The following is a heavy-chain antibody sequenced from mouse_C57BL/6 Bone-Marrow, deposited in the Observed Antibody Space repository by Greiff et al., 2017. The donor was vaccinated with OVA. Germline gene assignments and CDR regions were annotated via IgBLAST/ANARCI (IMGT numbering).Heavy chain of an antibody. J-gene: IGHJ3*01. D-gene: IGHD4-1*01. Sequence: VQRVESGPGLVAPSQSLSITCTVSGFSLTSYGVSWVRQPPGKGLEWLGVIWGDGSTNYHSALISRLSISKDNSKSQVFLKLNSLQTDDTATYYCAKEKRELTGTVFAYWGQGTLVTVSA. V-gene: IGHV2-3*01. CDR3: AKEKRELTGTVFAY. CDR2: IWGDGST. CDR1: GFSLTSYG.